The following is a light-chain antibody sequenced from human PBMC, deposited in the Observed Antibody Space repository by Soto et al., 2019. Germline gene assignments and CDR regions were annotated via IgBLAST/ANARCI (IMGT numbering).Light chain of an antibody. CDR2: DAS. CDR3: QQRSNWPPTCT. Sequence: EIVLTQSPATLSLSPGERATLSCRASQSVNSYLAWYQQKPGQAPRLLIYDASNRATGIPARFSGSGSGTDFTLTISNLEPEDFAVYYCQQRSNWPPTCTFGQGTKLGIK. J-gene: IGKJ2*02. V-gene: IGKV3-11*01. CDR1: QSVNSY.